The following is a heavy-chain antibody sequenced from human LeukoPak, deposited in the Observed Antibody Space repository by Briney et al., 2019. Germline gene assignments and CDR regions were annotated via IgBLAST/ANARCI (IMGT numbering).Heavy chain of an antibody. CDR2: IWYDGSNK. J-gene: IGHJ4*02. V-gene: IGHV3-33*01. CDR3: ARGLFGIAVEWGFDY. Sequence: GGSLRLSCAASGFTFSSYGMHWVRQAPGKGLEWVAVIWYDGSNKHYADSVKGRFTISRDNSKNTLYLQMNSLRAEDTAVYYCARGLFGIAVEWGFDYWGQGTLVTVSS. D-gene: IGHD6-19*01. CDR1: GFTFSSYG.